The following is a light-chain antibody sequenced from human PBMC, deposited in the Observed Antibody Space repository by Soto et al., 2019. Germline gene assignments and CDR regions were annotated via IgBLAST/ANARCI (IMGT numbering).Light chain of an antibody. J-gene: IGLJ2*01. CDR3: AAWDDSLSGVL. V-gene: IGLV1-44*01. CDR2: TNN. Sequence: QAVVTQSPSASGTPGQRVTISCAGSSSNIGSNTVNWYQQLPGTAPKLLIYTNNQRPSGVPDRFSGSKSGTSASLAISGLQSEDEADYYCAAWDDSLSGVLFGGWTKLTVL. CDR1: SSNIGSNT.